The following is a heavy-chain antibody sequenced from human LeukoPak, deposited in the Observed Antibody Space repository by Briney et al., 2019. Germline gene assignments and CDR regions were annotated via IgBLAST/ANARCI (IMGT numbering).Heavy chain of an antibody. Sequence: GGSLRLSCAASGFTFSSYSMNWVRQAPGKGLEWVSSISSSSSYIYYADSVKGRFTIPRDNAKNSLYLQMNSLRAEDTAVYYCARASYYYDSSGYYSESGFDYWGQGTLVTVSS. V-gene: IGHV3-21*01. D-gene: IGHD3-22*01. CDR1: GFTFSSYS. CDR3: ARASYYYDSSGYYSESGFDY. CDR2: ISSSSSYI. J-gene: IGHJ4*02.